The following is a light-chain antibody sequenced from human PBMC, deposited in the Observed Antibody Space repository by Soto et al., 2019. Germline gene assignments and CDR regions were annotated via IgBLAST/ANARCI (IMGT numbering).Light chain of an antibody. J-gene: IGLJ1*01. CDR2: EVS. CDR1: SSDVGGYNY. CDR3: SSYTSSHTSV. Sequence: QSALTQPASVSGSPGQSITVSCTGTSSDVGGYNYVSWYQQHPGKAPKLMIYEVSNRPSGVSNRFSGSKSGNTASLTISGLHAEDEADYFCSSYTSSHTSVFGSGTKLTVL. V-gene: IGLV2-14*01.